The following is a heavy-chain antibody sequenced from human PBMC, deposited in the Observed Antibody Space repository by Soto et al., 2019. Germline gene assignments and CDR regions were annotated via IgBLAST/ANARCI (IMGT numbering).Heavy chain of an antibody. CDR2: MNPNSGNT. Sequence: XSVKGSCNASGYPFTSYDINWVRQATGQGLEWMGWMNPNSGNTGYAQKFQGRVTMTRNTSISTAYMELSSLRSEDTAVYYCARGYCSSTSCYIGNWFDPWGQGTLVTVSS. V-gene: IGHV1-8*01. D-gene: IGHD2-2*02. CDR1: GYPFTSYD. J-gene: IGHJ5*02. CDR3: ARGYCSSTSCYIGNWFDP.